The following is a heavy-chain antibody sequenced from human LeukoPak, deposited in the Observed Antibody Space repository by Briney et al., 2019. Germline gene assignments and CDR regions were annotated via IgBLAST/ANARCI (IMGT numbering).Heavy chain of an antibody. J-gene: IGHJ4*02. CDR3: ATETNGRHYDY. Sequence: GGSLRLSCMDSLVTFSTSGFNWVRQAPGKGLEWVASIGPTGSDTYHADSIKGRFTISRDNANNFLYLQMNSLRAEDTAVYYCATETNGRHYDYWGQGTLLTVSS. V-gene: IGHV3-21*06. CDR2: IGPTGSDT. CDR1: LVTFSTSG. D-gene: IGHD1-14*01.